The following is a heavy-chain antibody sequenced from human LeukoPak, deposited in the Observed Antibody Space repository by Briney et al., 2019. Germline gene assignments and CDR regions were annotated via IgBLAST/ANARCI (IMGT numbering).Heavy chain of an antibody. CDR1: GFTFSGSA. D-gene: IGHD4-17*01. CDR2: IRSKANSYAT. CDR3: TRHDYGDYVGFDY. V-gene: IGHV3-73*01. J-gene: IGHJ4*02. Sequence: PGGSLRLSCAASGFTFSGSAMHWFRQASEKGLEWVGRIRSKANSYATAYAASVKGRFTISRDDSKNTAYLQMNSLKTEDTAVYYCTRHDYGDYVGFDYWGQGTLVTVSS.